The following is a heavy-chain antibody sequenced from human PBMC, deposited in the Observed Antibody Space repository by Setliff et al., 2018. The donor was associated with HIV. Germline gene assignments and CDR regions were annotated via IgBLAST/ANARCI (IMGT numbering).Heavy chain of an antibody. V-gene: IGHV3-30*18. CDR3: AKLQEGHVYSHYDS. Sequence: PGGSLRLSCAATGFTFSSYVLHWVRQAPGKGLEWVAVMSTGEGIKICADSVKGRLTISRDNSQNALYLHMNSLRAEDTAVYYCAKLQEGHVYSHYDSWGQGTLVTVS. CDR1: GFTFSSYV. D-gene: IGHD2-21*01. CDR2: MSTGEGIK. J-gene: IGHJ4*02.